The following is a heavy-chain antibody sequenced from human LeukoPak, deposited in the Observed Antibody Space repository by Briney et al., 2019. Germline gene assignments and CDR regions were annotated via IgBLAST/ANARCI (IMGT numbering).Heavy chain of an antibody. CDR3: ARDLTIVVVPAATGRPGWFDP. D-gene: IGHD2-2*01. CDR2: IIPIFGTA. Sequence: SVKVSCKASGGTFSSYAISWVRQAPGQGLEWMGGIIPIFGTANYAQKFQGRVTITADESTSTAYMELSSLRSEDTAVYYCARDLTIVVVPAATGRPGWFDPWGQGTLVTVSS. V-gene: IGHV1-69*01. J-gene: IGHJ5*02. CDR1: GGTFSSYA.